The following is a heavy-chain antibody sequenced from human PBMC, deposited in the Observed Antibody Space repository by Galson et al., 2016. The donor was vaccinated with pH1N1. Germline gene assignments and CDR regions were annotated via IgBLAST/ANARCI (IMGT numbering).Heavy chain of an antibody. CDR1: GYTFTGYY. J-gene: IGHJ4*02. D-gene: IGHD6-19*01. Sequence: SVKVSCKASGYTFTGYYLHWVRQAPGQGLEWMAWINPGSGSTSYAQKFQGRVTLTRDTSINTAYMELSRLRFDNTAVYYCARVLSHSSGYAYWGQGTLVTVSS. CDR2: INPGSGST. CDR3: ARVLSHSSGYAY. V-gene: IGHV1-2*02.